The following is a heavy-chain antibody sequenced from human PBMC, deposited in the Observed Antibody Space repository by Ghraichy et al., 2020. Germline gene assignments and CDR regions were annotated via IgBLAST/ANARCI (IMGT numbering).Heavy chain of an antibody. V-gene: IGHV3-48*01. CDR1: GFTFSSYS. Sequence: VGSLRLSCAASGFTFSSYSMNWVRQAPGKGLEWVSYISSSSSTIYYADSVKGRFTISRDNAKNSLYLQMNSLRAEDTAVYYCARDLAYCGGGCYSDYWGEATLVT. CDR2: ISSSSSTI. CDR3: ARDLAYCGGGCYSDY. D-gene: IGHD2-21*02. J-gene: IGHJ4*02.